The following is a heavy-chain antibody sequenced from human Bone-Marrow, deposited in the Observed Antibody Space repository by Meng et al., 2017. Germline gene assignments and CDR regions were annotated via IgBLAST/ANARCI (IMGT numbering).Heavy chain of an antibody. CDR2: INHSGST. V-gene: IGHV4-34*01. D-gene: IGHD3-22*01. Sequence: QEQRQQGGGGLVKPAGTLSLTCADYGGSFSGYYWSWIRQTPGKGLEWIGEINHSGSTNSNPSLKSRVTISVATSKNTFSLKLSSVTAADTAVYYCARLAYDSSGYWFDYWGQGTLVTVSS. CDR1: GGSFSGYY. CDR3: ARLAYDSSGYWFDY. J-gene: IGHJ4*02.